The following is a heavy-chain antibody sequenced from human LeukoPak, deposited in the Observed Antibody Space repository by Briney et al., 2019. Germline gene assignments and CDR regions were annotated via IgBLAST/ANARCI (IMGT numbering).Heavy chain of an antibody. D-gene: IGHD6-13*01. J-gene: IGHJ4*02. Sequence: GASVKVSCKASGYTFTSYGISWVRQAPGQGLEWMGWISAYNGNTNYAQKLQGRVTMTTDTSTSTAYMELRILRSDDTAVYYCARVEFSIAAAGPYYFDYWGQGTLVTVSS. CDR2: ISAYNGNT. CDR1: GYTFTSYG. CDR3: ARVEFSIAAAGPYYFDY. V-gene: IGHV1-18*01.